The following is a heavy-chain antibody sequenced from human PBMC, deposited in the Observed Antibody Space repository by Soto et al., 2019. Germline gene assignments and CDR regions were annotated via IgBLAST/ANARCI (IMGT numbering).Heavy chain of an antibody. CDR1: GYTFTSYG. Sequence: ASVKVSCKASGYTFTSYGISWVRQAPGQGLEWMGWINSYNGNTNYAQKLQGRVTMTTDTSTSTAYMELRSLRSDDTAVYYCAREPVAGIWFDPWGQGTLVTVPQ. J-gene: IGHJ5*02. D-gene: IGHD6-19*01. CDR3: AREPVAGIWFDP. CDR2: INSYNGNT. V-gene: IGHV1-18*01.